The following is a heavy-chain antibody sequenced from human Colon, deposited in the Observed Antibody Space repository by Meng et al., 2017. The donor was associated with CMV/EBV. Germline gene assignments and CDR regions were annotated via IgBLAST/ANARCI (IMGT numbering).Heavy chain of an antibody. CDR3: AKDWENYDSSGQWRGDGMDV. V-gene: IGHV3-23*01. CDR2: ISGSGGRT. J-gene: IGHJ6*02. CDR1: GVSISSTNYY. D-gene: IGHD3-22*01. Sequence: GGSLRLSCSVSGVSISSTNYYWGWIRQPPGKGLEWVSAISGSGGRTYYADSVKGRFTISRDNSKNTLYLQMNSLRAEDTAVYYCAKDWENYDSSGQWRGDGMDVWGQGTTVTVSS.